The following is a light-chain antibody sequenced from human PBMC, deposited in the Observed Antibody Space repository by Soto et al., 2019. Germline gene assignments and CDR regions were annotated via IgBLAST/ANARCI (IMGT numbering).Light chain of an antibody. CDR2: DVS. CDR1: QDIRGA. CDR3: QQFNAYPIT. J-gene: IGKJ5*01. Sequence: AIQLTQSPPSLSASVGARVTITCRASQDIRGALSWYQQKPGKAPKLLIYDVSSLESGVPSRFSCSGSGTDFTLTISSLQPEDFATYYCQQFNAYPITFGQGTRLEIK. V-gene: IGKV1-13*02.